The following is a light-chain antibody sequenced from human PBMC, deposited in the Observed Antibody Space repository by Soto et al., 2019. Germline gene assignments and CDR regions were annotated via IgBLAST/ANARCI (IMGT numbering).Light chain of an antibody. CDR2: DAS. V-gene: IGKV3-15*01. J-gene: IGKJ1*01. CDR1: QSVSSH. Sequence: EIVMTQSPATLSVSPGEGATVSCRASQSVSSHLAWYQHKPGQAPRLLFHDASTRATGIPARFSGRGSGTEFTLTISSLQSEDFAVYYCQNYDNWPPTWTFGQGTKVDIK. CDR3: QNYDNWPPTWT.